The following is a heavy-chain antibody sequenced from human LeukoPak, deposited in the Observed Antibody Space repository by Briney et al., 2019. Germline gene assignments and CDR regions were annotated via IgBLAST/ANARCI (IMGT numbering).Heavy chain of an antibody. CDR3: ARDYNDYGDYWRLYYYYGMDV. CDR1: GFTFSSYS. V-gene: IGHV3-21*01. J-gene: IGHJ6*02. D-gene: IGHD4-17*01. Sequence: PGGSLRLSCAASGFTFSSYSMNWVRQAPGKGLEWVSSISSSSSYIYYADPVKGRFTISRDNAKNSLYLQMNSLRAEDTAVYYCARDYNDYGDYWRLYYYYGMDVWGQGTTVTVSS. CDR2: ISSSSSYI.